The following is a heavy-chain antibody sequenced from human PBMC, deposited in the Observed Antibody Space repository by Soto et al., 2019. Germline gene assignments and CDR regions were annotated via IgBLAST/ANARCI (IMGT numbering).Heavy chain of an antibody. J-gene: IGHJ4*02. V-gene: IGHV3-23*01. Sequence: EVQLLESGGGLVQPGGSLRLSCAASGFTFSSYAMSWVRQAPGKGLEWVSAISGSGGSTYYADSVKGRFTISRDNSKNTLYLQMNSLRAEDTAVYYCAKDYYDSSGYYSRVLYYWGQGTLVTVSS. CDR3: AKDYYDSSGYYSRVLYY. CDR2: ISGSGGST. D-gene: IGHD3-22*01. CDR1: GFTFSSYA.